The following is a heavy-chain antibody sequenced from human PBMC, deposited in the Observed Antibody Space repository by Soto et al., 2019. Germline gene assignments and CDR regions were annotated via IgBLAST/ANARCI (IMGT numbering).Heavy chain of an antibody. J-gene: IGHJ6*02. CDR3: ARERKCSSASCSVWQRNRAGHYGMDV. CDR2: MKPNRGGT. Sequence: ASVKGPCKASGYTFTGDYMHCVRQAAGQALERMGWMKPNRGGTNYAQKSQGRVTMTRDMSISTAYMELSRLRSDDTAVYYCARERKCSSASCSVWQRNRAGHYGMDVWGQGTTVTVSS. CDR1: GYTFTGDY. D-gene: IGHD2-2*01. V-gene: IGHV1-2*02.